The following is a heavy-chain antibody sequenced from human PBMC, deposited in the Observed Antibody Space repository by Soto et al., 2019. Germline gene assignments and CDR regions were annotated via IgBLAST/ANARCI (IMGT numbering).Heavy chain of an antibody. Sequence: PSETLSLTCTVSGGSISSYYWSWIRQPPGRGLEWIGYIYYSGSTNYNPSLKSRVTISVDTSKNQFSLKLSSVTAADTAVYHCAKEFRDYESGDYAFDIWGQGTMVTVSS. CDR3: AKEFRDYESGDYAFDI. J-gene: IGHJ3*02. CDR1: GGSISSYY. D-gene: IGHD4-17*01. CDR2: IYYSGST. V-gene: IGHV4-59*12.